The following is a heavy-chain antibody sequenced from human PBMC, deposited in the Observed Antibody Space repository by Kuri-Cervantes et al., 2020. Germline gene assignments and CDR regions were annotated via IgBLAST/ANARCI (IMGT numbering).Heavy chain of an antibody. D-gene: IGHD2-8*01. CDR1: GFTFDDYA. Sequence: LSLTCAASGFTFDDYAMHWVRQAPGKGLEWVSGISWNSGSIGYADSVKGRFTISRDNSKNTLYLQMNSLRAEDTAVYYCATHPQSVLRSGMDVWGKGTTVTVSS. V-gene: IGHV3-9*01. CDR2: ISWNSGSI. CDR3: ATHPQSVLRSGMDV. J-gene: IGHJ6*04.